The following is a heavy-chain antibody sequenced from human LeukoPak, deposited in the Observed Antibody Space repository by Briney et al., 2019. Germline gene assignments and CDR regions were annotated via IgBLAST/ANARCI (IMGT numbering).Heavy chain of an antibody. Sequence: PGRSLRLSCAASGFTFSSYSMNWVRQAPGKGLEWVSSISSSSSYIYYADSVKGRFTISRDNAKNSLYLQMNSLRAEDTAVYYCARDVTSSSSGLDYWGQGTLVTVSS. D-gene: IGHD2-15*01. CDR3: ARDVTSSSSGLDY. CDR2: ISSSSSYI. CDR1: GFTFSSYS. V-gene: IGHV3-21*01. J-gene: IGHJ4*02.